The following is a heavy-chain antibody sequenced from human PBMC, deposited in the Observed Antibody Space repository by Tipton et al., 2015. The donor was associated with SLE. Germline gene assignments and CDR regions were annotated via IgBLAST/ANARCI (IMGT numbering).Heavy chain of an antibody. D-gene: IGHD1-1*01. CDR1: GYSISSGYY. CDR2: IYHSGST. V-gene: IGHV4-38-2*02. CDR3: ARAGRAWNLFDY. Sequence: PSLTCTVSGYSISSGYYWGWIRQPPGKGLEWIGSIYHSGSTYYNPSLKSRVTISVDTSKNQFSLKLSSVTAADTAVYYCARAGRAWNLFDYWGQGTLVTVSS. J-gene: IGHJ4*02.